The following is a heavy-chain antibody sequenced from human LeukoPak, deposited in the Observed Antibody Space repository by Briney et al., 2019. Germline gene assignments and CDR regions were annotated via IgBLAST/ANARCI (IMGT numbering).Heavy chain of an antibody. V-gene: IGHV1-18*01. CDR3: ARDPDYYGMDV. J-gene: IGHJ6*02. CDR1: GYTFTSYG. CDR2: ISAYNGNT. Sequence: ASVKVSCKASGYTFTSYGISWVRQAPGQGLEWMGWISAYNGNTNYAQKLQGRVTMTRDTSTSTVYMELSSLRSEDTAVYYCARDPDYYGMDVWGQGTTVTVSS.